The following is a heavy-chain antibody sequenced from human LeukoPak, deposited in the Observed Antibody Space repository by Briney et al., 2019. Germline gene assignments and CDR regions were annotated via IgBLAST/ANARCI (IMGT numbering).Heavy chain of an antibody. CDR2: IRSKANSYAT. D-gene: IGHD6-19*01. CDR3: TRRGSSSPNFDY. J-gene: IGHJ4*02. CDR1: GFTFSGSA. Sequence: GGSLRLSCAASGFTFSGSAMHWVRQASGEGLEWVGRIRSKANSYATAYAASVKGRFTISRDDSKNTAYLQMNSLKTEDTAVYYCTRRGSSSPNFDYWGQGTLVTVSS. V-gene: IGHV3-73*01.